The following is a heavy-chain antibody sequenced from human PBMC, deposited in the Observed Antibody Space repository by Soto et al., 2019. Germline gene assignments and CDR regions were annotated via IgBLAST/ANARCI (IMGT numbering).Heavy chain of an antibody. CDR1: GFTFSSSA. CDR2: ISGSGGTA. J-gene: IGHJ4*02. V-gene: IGHV3-23*01. CDR3: AVGLAAAGPFDY. Sequence: EVQLLESGGGLVQPGGSLRLSCAASGFTFSSSAMSWVRQAPGKGLEWVSLISGSGGTAYYAGSVKGRFTISRDNSKNTLYLQMNILRAEDTAVDYCAVGLAAAGPFDYWGQGTLVSVSS. D-gene: IGHD6-13*01.